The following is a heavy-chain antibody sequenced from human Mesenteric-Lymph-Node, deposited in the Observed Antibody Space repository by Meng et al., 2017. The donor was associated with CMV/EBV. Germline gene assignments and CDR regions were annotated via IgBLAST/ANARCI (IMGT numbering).Heavy chain of an antibody. CDR3: AREAVGAPDY. CDR1: GFTFSRHS. J-gene: IGHJ4*02. V-gene: IGHV3-21*04. Sequence: GESLKISCAASGFTFSRHSMNWVRQAPGKGLEWVSSISSSSSHIYYADSVEGRFTISRDNAKNSLYLQMNSLRAEDTAVYYCAREAVGAPDYWGQGTLVTVSS. CDR2: ISSSSSHI. D-gene: IGHD1-26*01.